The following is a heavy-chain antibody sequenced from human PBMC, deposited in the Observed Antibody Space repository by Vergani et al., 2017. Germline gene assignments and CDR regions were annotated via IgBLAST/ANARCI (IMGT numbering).Heavy chain of an antibody. V-gene: IGHV4-39*01. J-gene: IGHJ2*01. D-gene: IGHD1-26*01. CDR1: GDSIISRSYY. CDR2: IYNSGNG. CDR3: ASGKFYSDSTSQFRGRYFDV. Sequence: QMQLQESGPGLVKASETLSLTCTVSGDSIISRSYYWCWIRQPPGKGLEWIGSIYNSGNGDSSSSLKSRVTISADTSKNHFSLRLTSVTAADTAVYYCASGKFYSDSTSQFRGRYFDVWGRGTLVTVPS.